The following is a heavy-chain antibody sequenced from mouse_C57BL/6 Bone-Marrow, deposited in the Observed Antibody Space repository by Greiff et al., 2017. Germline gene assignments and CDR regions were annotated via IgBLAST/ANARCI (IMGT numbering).Heavy chain of an antibody. J-gene: IGHJ4*01. CDR2: IRNTANGYTT. V-gene: IGHV7-3*01. CDR1: GFTFTDYY. CDR3: ARRVRRGYYAMDY. Sequence: EVQLVESGGGLVQPGGSLSLSCAASGFTFTDYYMSWVRQPPGKALEWLGFIRNTANGYTTEYSASVKGRFTISRDNSQSILYIQMNALRAEDSATYYCARRVRRGYYAMDYWGQGTSVTVSS. D-gene: IGHD2-14*01.